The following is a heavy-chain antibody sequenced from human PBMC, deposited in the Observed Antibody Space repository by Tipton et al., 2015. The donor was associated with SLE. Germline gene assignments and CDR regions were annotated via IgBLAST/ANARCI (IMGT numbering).Heavy chain of an antibody. Sequence: QLVQSGAGVKKPGASVKVSCKASGYTFTSFDINWVRQATGQGLEWMGWMNPNSGNTAYAQKFQGRVTMTRDTSISTAYMELSSLRSENTAVYYCARAPPQLGFDYWGQGTLVTVSS. V-gene: IGHV1-8*01. CDR1: GYTFTSFD. CDR2: MNPNSGNT. D-gene: IGHD5-24*01. CDR3: ARAPPQLGFDY. J-gene: IGHJ4*02.